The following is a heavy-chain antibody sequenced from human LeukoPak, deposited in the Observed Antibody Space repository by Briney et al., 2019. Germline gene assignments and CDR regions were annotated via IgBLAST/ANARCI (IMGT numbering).Heavy chain of an antibody. V-gene: IGHV3-30*02. Sequence: GGSLRLSCAASGFTFSDYGMHWVRQAPGKGLQWVAYIRYDGRNKYSADSVKGRFTIYRDNSKSTLYLQMNSLRPEDTAVCYCAKGGSNNWSFDNWGQGTLVTVSS. CDR2: IRYDGRNK. J-gene: IGHJ4*02. D-gene: IGHD1-1*01. CDR1: GFTFSDYG. CDR3: AKGGSNNWSFDN.